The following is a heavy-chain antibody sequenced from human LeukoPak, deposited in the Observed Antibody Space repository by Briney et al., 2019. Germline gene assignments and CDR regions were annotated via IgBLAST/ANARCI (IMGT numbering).Heavy chain of an antibody. CDR1: GGTFSSYA. Sequence: SVKVSCKASGGTFSSYAISWVRQAPGQGLEWMGGIIPIFGTANYAQKLQGRVTMTTDTSTSTAYVELRSLRSDDTAVYYCARNSGSSPGGTFDIWGQGTMVTVSS. J-gene: IGHJ3*02. D-gene: IGHD1-26*01. CDR3: ARNSGSSPGGTFDI. CDR2: IIPIFGTA. V-gene: IGHV1-69*05.